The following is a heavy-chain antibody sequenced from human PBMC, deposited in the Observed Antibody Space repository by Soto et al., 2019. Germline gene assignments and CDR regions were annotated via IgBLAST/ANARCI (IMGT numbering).Heavy chain of an antibody. CDR2: IYYSGST. D-gene: IGHD5-18*01. CDR1: GGSISSGDYY. Sequence: PSETLSLTCTVSGGSISSGDYYWSWIRQPPGKGLEWIGYIYYSGSTYYNPSLKSRVTISVDTSKNQFSLKLSSVTAADTAVYYCASNSSGYTFYDYWGQGTLVNVSS. CDR3: ASNSSGYTFYDY. V-gene: IGHV4-30-4*01. J-gene: IGHJ4*02.